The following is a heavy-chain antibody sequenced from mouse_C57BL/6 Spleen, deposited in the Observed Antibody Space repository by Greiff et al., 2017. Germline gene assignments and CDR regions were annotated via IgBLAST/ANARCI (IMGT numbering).Heavy chain of an antibody. CDR1: GYTFTSYW. CDR3: ARMVTGYAMDY. Sequence: VQLQQPGAELVMPGASVKLSCKASGYTFTSYWMHWVKQRPGQGLEWIGEIDPSDSYTNYNQKFKGKSTLTVDKSSSTAYMQLSSLTSEDSAVYYCARMVTGYAMDYWGQGTSVTVSS. J-gene: IGHJ4*01. D-gene: IGHD2-2*01. V-gene: IGHV1-69*01. CDR2: IDPSDSYT.